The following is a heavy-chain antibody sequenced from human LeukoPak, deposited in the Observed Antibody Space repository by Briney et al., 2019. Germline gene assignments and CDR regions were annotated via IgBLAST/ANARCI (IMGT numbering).Heavy chain of an antibody. V-gene: IGHV1-2*06. CDR1: GYTFTGHY. Sequence: ASVKVSCKASGYTFTGHYMHWVRQAPGQGLEWMGRINPNSGDINHAQKFQGRVTMTRDTLISTAYMELSRLRSDDTAVYYCARSHCSGGSCQNWLDPWGQGTLVTVSS. CDR3: ARSHCSGGSCQNWLDP. CDR2: INPNSGDI. D-gene: IGHD2-15*01. J-gene: IGHJ5*02.